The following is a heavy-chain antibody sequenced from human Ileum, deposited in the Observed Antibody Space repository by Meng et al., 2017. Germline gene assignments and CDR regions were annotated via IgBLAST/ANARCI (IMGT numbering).Heavy chain of an antibody. Sequence: VQGQEAGPRPVKPSGTLSLTCAVSGTWWSWVRQPPGKGLEWIGEIFQSGRTNYNPSLKSRVTISIDKSKSQISLQLSAVTAADTAVYSCATSNDRDVYYLGYWGQGTLVTVSS. V-gene: IGHV4-4*02. CDR1: GTW. CDR3: ATSNDRDVYYLGY. J-gene: IGHJ4*02. D-gene: IGHD3-22*01. CDR2: IFQSGRT.